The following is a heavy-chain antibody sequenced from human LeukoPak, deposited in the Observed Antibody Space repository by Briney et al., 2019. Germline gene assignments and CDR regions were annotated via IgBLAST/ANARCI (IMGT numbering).Heavy chain of an antibody. D-gene: IGHD2-2*01. CDR1: GYTFTSYG. CDR2: ISAYNGIT. V-gene: IGHV1-18*01. J-gene: IGHJ4*02. CDR3: ARGSSPARYCSSTSCYPIDY. Sequence: GASVKVSCKASGYTFTSYGISWVRQVPGQGLEWMGWISAYNGITNYAQKLQGRVTMTTDTSTSTAYMELRSLRSDDTAVYYCARGSSPARYCSSTSCYPIDYWGQGTLVTVSS.